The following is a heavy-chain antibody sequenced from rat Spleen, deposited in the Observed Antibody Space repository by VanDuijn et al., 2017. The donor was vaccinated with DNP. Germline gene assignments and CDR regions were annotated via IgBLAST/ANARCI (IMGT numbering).Heavy chain of an antibody. Sequence: EVKLVESGGGLVQPGKSMKLSCVVSGFTFSNYDMAWVRQAPKKGLEWVATISTSGSRTYYPDSVKGRFTISRDNAKSSLYLQMNSLKSEDTATYYCAKNSGYYFDYWGQGVMVTVSS. CDR2: ISTSGSRT. V-gene: IGHV5-25*01. CDR1: GFTFSNYD. J-gene: IGHJ2*01. D-gene: IGHD4-3*01. CDR3: AKNSGYYFDY.